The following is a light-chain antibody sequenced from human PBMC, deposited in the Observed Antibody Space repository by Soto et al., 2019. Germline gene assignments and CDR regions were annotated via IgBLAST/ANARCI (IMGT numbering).Light chain of an antibody. CDR1: SSDVGTYKL. V-gene: IGLV2-23*02. CDR3: CTYAGSTTFVL. CDR2: EVS. Sequence: QSALTQPASVSGSPGQSITISCAGTSSDVGTYKLVSWYRQYPGKAPQLLIYEVSKLASGVSNRFSGSKSGKTASLTISGLQAEDEADYFCCTYAGSTTFVLFGGGTKLTVL. J-gene: IGLJ2*01.